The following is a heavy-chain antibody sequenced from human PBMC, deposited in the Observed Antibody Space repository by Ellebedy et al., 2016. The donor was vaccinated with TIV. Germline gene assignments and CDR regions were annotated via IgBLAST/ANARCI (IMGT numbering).Heavy chain of an antibody. J-gene: IGHJ4*02. CDR3: ARGKSFSGSYGY. Sequence: ASVKVSCKASGGTFSSYAISWVRQAPGQGLEWMGGIIPIFGTTNYAQKFQGRVTITADKSTSTAYMELSSLRSEDTAVYYCARGKSFSGSYGYWGQGTLVTVSS. D-gene: IGHD1-26*01. CDR2: IIPIFGTT. CDR1: GGTFSSYA. V-gene: IGHV1-69*06.